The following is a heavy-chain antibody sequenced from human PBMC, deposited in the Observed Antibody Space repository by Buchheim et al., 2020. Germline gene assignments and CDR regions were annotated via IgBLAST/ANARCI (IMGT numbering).Heavy chain of an antibody. V-gene: IGHV4-30-4*01. CDR3: ARDSYGSGSYGTSRYYYGMDV. Sequence: QVQLQESGPGLVKPSQTLSLTCTVSGGSISSGDYYWSWIRQPPGKGLEWIGYIYYSGSTYYNPSLKSRVTISVDTSKNQFSLKLSSVTAADTAVYYCARDSYGSGSYGTSRYYYGMDVWGQGTT. D-gene: IGHD3-10*01. J-gene: IGHJ6*02. CDR1: GGSISSGDYY. CDR2: IYYSGST.